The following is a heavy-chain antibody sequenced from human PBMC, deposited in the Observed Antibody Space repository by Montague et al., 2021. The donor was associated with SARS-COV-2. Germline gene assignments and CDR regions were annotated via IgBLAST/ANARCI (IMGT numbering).Heavy chain of an antibody. D-gene: IGHD2-15*01. CDR2: ISSSGDSI. J-gene: IGHJ6*02. CDR3: AKHCSGGTCYSSFYNFYYGMDV. Sequence: SLRLSCAASGFTFNTYDMTWVRQAPGKGLEWVSVISSSGDSIHYVDSVKGRFTISRDNSKNTLFLEMNSLRAEDTAIYYCAKHCSGGTCYSSFYNFYYGMDVWGQGTTVTVSS. CDR1: GFTFNTYD. V-gene: IGHV3-23*01.